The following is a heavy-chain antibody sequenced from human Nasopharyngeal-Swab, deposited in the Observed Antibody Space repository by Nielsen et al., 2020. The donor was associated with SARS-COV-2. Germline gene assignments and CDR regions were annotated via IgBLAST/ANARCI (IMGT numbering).Heavy chain of an antibody. J-gene: IGHJ6*03. D-gene: IGHD2-2*01. CDR3: ARGHQYQLLFHYYYYMDV. CDR1: GYTFTSYD. Sequence: ASVKVSCKASGYTFTSYDINWVRQATGQGLEWMGWMNPNSGNTGYAQKFQGRVTMTRNTSISTAYMELSSLRPEDTAVYYCARGHQYQLLFHYYYYMDVWGKGTTVTVSS. CDR2: MNPNSGNT. V-gene: IGHV1-8*01.